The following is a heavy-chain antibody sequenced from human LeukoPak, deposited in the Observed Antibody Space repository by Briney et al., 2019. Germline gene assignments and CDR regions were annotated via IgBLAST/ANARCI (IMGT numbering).Heavy chain of an antibody. CDR2: IQQDGSEK. CDR3: AKDRSLGSSWLGD. J-gene: IGHJ4*02. D-gene: IGHD6-13*01. Sequence: QPGGSLRLSCAASRFTFSSYWMSWVRQAPGKGLEWVANIQQDGSEKYYVDSVKGRFTISRDNAKNSLYLQMNSLRAEDTAVYYCAKDRSLGSSWLGDWGQGTLVTVSS. CDR1: RFTFSSYW. V-gene: IGHV3-7*01.